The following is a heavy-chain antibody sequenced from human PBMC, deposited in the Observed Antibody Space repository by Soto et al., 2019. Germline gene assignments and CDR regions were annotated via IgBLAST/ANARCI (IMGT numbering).Heavy chain of an antibody. CDR3: ARVGKGLLQILYHDYYGMDV. J-gene: IGHJ6*02. V-gene: IGHV3-48*02. CDR2: ISSSNSTI. D-gene: IGHD1-1*01. CDR1: GFTFSSYA. Sequence: EVQLVESGGGFVQPGGSLRVSCAASGFTFSSYAMNWVRQAPGKGLEWISYISSSNSTIHYADSVKGRFTVSRDNAKKSLYLQMNSMRDEDTAVYYCARVGKGLLQILYHDYYGMDVWGQGTTVIVSS.